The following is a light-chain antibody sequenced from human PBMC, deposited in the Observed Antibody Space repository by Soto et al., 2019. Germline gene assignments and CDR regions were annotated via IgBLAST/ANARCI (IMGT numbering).Light chain of an antibody. CDR3: QQYNSWPPIT. V-gene: IGKV3-15*01. Sequence: EIVMTQSPATLSVSPGERATLSCRASQSVSSNLAWYQQKPGQAPRLLIYGAPTRATGIPARFSGSGSGTEFTLTISSLQSEDFAVYYCQQYNSWPPITFGQGTRLEI. CDR1: QSVSSN. CDR2: GAP. J-gene: IGKJ5*01.